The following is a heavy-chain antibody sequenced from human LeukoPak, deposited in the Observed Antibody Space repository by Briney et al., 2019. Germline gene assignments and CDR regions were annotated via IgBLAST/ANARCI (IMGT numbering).Heavy chain of an antibody. CDR2: ISKDGSST. CDR1: GFTFSSYW. CDR3: VRSAFHAGSGNYYDY. J-gene: IGHJ4*02. D-gene: IGHD3-22*01. V-gene: IGHV3-74*01. Sequence: GGSLRLSCAASGFTFSSYWMHWVRQAPGKGLVWVSRISKDGSSTYYADSVKGRFTISRDNAENTLYLQMNSLRVEDTAVYYCVRSAFHAGSGNYYDYWGQGTLVSVSS.